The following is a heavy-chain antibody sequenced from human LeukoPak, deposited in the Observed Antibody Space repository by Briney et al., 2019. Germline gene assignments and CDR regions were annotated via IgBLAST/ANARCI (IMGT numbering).Heavy chain of an antibody. D-gene: IGHD6-19*01. CDR3: ARPYAAAGTGDYFDY. Sequence: PGGFLRLSCAASGFTFSSCAMHWVRQAPGKGLEWVAVISYDGSNKYYADSVKGRFTISRDNSKNTLYLQMNSLRAEDTAVYYCARPYAAAGTGDYFDYWGQGTLVTVSS. CDR2: ISYDGSNK. V-gene: IGHV3-30-3*01. J-gene: IGHJ4*02. CDR1: GFTFSSCA.